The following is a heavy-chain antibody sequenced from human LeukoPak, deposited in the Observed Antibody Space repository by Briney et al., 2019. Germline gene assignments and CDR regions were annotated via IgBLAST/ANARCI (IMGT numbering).Heavy chain of an antibody. CDR3: PRDLRYFDWLFDFVY. J-gene: IGHJ4*02. Sequence: GGSLRLSCAASGFTFSSYAMHWVRQAPGKGLEWVAVISYDGSNKYYADSVKGRFTISRDNSKNTLYLQMNSLRAEDTAVYYCPRDLRYFDWLFDFVYWGQGTLVTVSS. V-gene: IGHV3-30*04. CDR1: GFTFSSYA. CDR2: ISYDGSNK. D-gene: IGHD3-9*01.